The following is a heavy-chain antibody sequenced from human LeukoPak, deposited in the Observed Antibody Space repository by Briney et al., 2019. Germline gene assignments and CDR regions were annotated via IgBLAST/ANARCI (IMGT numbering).Heavy chain of an antibody. D-gene: IGHD1-26*01. CDR3: ARRGGRGATPFDY. CDR1: GFTSSSYW. J-gene: IGHJ4*02. V-gene: IGHV3-7*01. CDR2: IKQDGSEK. Sequence: PGGSLRLSCAASGFTSSSYWMSWVRQAPGKGLEWVANIKQDGSEKYYVDSVKGRFTISRDNAKNSLYLQMNSLRAEDTAVYYCARRGGRGATPFDYWGQGTLVTVSS.